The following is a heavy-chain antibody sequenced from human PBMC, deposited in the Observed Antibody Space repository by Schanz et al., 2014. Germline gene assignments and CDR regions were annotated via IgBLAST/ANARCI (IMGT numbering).Heavy chain of an antibody. J-gene: IGHJ4*02. V-gene: IGHV3-30-3*01. CDR3: ARDRGYCSGGSCLTFDY. Sequence: QVQLVESGGGVVQPGGSLRLSCAVSGFTVSSNHMSWVRQAPGKGLEWVAVISYDGSNKYYADSVKGRFTISRDNSKNTLYLQMNTLRAEDTAVYYCARDRGYCSGGSCLTFDYWGQGTLVTVSS. CDR2: ISYDGSNK. CDR1: GFTVSSNH. D-gene: IGHD2-15*01.